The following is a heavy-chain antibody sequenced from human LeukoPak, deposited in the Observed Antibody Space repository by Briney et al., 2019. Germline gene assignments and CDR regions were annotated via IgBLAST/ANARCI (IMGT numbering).Heavy chain of an antibody. CDR1: GFTFSSYD. J-gene: IGHJ4*02. V-gene: IGHV3-48*03. CDR3: TRDLPTGTYKAYFDN. Sequence: SLRLSCAASGFTFSSYDMNWVRQAPGKGLEWVSYISNTGSDIYYADSVKGRFTISRDNAKNSLYLPMNSLTAEDTAVYYCTRDLPTGTYKAYFDNWGQGTLVTASS. D-gene: IGHD1-26*01. CDR2: ISNTGSDI.